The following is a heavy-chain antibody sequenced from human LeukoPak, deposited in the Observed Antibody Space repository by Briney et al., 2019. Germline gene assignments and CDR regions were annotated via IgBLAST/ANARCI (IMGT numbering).Heavy chain of an antibody. J-gene: IGHJ4*02. CDR3: AKGYSNYVLGILDY. V-gene: IGHV3-21*04. D-gene: IGHD4-11*01. CDR1: GFTFSSYN. Sequence: PGGSLRLSCAASGFTFSSYNMNWVRQAPGKGLEWVSSISSGSSYIYYADSVKGRFTISRDNSKNTLYLQMNSLRAEDTAVYYCAKGYSNYVLGILDYWGQGTLVTVSS. CDR2: ISSGSSYI.